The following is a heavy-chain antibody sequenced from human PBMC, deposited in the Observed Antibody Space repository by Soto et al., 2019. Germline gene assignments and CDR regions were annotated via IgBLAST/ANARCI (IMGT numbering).Heavy chain of an antibody. CDR2: INPNSGGT. V-gene: IGHV1-2*02. D-gene: IGHD2-15*01. Sequence: ASVKVSCKASGYTFTGYYMHWVRQAPGQGLEWMGWINPNSGGTNYAQKFQGRVTMTRDTSISTAYMELSRLRSDDTAVYYCARVARYCSGGSCYLWCDPRGKRILGTVS. J-gene: IGHJ5*02. CDR1: GYTFTGYY. CDR3: ARVARYCSGGSCYLWCDP.